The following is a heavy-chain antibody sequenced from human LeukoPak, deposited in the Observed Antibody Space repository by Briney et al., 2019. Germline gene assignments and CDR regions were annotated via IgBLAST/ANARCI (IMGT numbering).Heavy chain of an antibody. CDR3: ARREFAAGWAFDI. CDR1: GGSISSYY. Sequence: SETLSLTCTVSGGSISSYYWSWIRQPPGKGLEWIAYIYYSGSTDYNPSLKSRVTISLDTSKNQFSLKLSSVTAADTAVYYCARREFAAGWAFDIWGQGTMVTVSS. D-gene: IGHD6-13*01. CDR2: IYYSGST. J-gene: IGHJ3*02. V-gene: IGHV4-59*08.